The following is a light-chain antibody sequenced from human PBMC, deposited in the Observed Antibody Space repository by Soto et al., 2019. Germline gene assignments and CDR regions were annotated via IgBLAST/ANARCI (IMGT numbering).Light chain of an antibody. CDR2: GSN. V-gene: IGLV1-44*01. CDR3: AAWDDSLNGPT. Sequence: QPVLTQPPSTSGIPGQRVTISCSGGSSNIGTYTVSWYQQFPETAPKLLIYGSNQRPSGVPDRFSGSKSGTSASLSIGGLQSEDEADYYCAAWDDSLNGPTFGGGTKVTVL. CDR1: SSNIGTYT. J-gene: IGLJ2*01.